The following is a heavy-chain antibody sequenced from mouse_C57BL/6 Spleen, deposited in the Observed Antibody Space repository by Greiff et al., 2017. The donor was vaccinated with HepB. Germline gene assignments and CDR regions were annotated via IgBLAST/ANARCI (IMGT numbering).Heavy chain of an antibody. Sequence: QVQLQQPGTELVKPGASVKLSCEASGYTFTSYWMHWVKQRPGQGLEWIGNINPSNGGTNYNEKFKSKATLTVDKSSSTAYMQLSSLTSEDSAVYYCARSKARDYAMDYWGQGTSVTVSS. CDR3: ARSKARDYAMDY. CDR1: GYTFTSYW. J-gene: IGHJ4*01. CDR2: INPSNGGT. V-gene: IGHV1-53*01.